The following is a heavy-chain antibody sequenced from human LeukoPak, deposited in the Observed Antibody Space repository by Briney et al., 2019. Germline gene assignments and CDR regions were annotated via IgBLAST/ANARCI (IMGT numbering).Heavy chain of an antibody. Sequence: GGSLRLSCAASGITFNNYGLNWVRQAPGKGLEWVSFISSSSSCIYYADSVKGRFTISRDNAKNSLHLQMNSLRAEDTAVYYCAKDLGWIHFAYWGQGTLVTVSS. CDR2: ISSSSSCI. CDR1: GITFNNYG. V-gene: IGHV3-21*04. D-gene: IGHD5-18*01. J-gene: IGHJ4*02. CDR3: AKDLGWIHFAY.